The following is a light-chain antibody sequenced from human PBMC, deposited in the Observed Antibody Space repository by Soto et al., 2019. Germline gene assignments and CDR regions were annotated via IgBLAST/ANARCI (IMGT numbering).Light chain of an antibody. V-gene: IGKV1-5*01. CDR2: DVS. CDR1: QTINTW. J-gene: IGKJ2*01. CDR3: QQYSTHST. Sequence: DIQMTQSPSTLSASVGDRVTITCRASQTINTWLAWYQQKPGKAPKLLIYDVSNLQSGGPSRFSGSRSGTEFALTIASLQPDDSASYHCQQYSTHSTFGQGTKLEIK.